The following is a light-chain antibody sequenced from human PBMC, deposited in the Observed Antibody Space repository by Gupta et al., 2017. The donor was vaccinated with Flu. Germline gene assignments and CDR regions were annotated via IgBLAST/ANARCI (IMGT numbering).Light chain of an antibody. Sequence: SYVLTQPPSVSVAPGKTAEIPCGGNNIGSKNVHWYQQKPGQAPVVVVYDDSDRPSGIPERFSGSNSGNTATLTISSVEAGDEADYFCQVWGSSSDHRWVFGRGTKLTVL. J-gene: IGLJ3*02. CDR3: QVWGSSSDHRWV. CDR1: NIGSKN. V-gene: IGLV3-21*03. CDR2: DDS.